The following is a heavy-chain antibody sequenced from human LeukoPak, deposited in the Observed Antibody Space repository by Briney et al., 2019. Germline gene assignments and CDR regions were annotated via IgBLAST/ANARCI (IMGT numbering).Heavy chain of an antibody. CDR3: AKWGDFWTGLNNWYFEL. Sequence: PGGSLRLSCAASGLTFPRYAFAWGRRAPGRGLQWGSGISGSGRDTFYSDSVKGRFTISRDNSKNTHYLQMSSLTAEDTAVYYCAKWGDFWTGLNNWYFELWGRGTLVTVSS. V-gene: IGHV3-23*01. J-gene: IGHJ2*01. CDR2: ISGSGRDT. CDR1: GLTFPRYA. D-gene: IGHD3/OR15-3a*01.